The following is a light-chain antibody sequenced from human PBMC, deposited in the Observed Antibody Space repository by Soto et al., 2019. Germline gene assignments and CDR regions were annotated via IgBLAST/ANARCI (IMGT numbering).Light chain of an antibody. CDR2: EVT. CDR1: SSDVGGYNY. CDR3: SSYAASSNFYLV. Sequence: QSALTQPPSASGSPGQSVTISCTGTSSDVGGYNYVSWYQQYPGRAPKLMIYEVTKRPSGVPDRFSGSRSGNTASLTVSGLQAEDEAEDYCSSYAASSNFYLVFGGGTKLTVL. J-gene: IGLJ2*01. V-gene: IGLV2-8*01.